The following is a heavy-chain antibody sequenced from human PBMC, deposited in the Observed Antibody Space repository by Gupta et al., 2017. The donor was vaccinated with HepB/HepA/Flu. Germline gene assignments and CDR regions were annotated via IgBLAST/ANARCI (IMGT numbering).Heavy chain of an antibody. CDR1: EFTFSTYG. Sequence: VQPGRSLRLSCAASEFTFSTYGMHWVRQAPGKGLEWVAVIWSDGSNKYYADSVKGRFTISRDNSKNALYLQMNSLRAEDTSVYYCARGTGSHQGNGFDYWGQGALVTVSS. V-gene: IGHV3-33*01. D-gene: IGHD3/OR15-3a*01. J-gene: IGHJ4*02. CDR3: ARGTGSHQGNGFDY. CDR2: IWSDGSNK.